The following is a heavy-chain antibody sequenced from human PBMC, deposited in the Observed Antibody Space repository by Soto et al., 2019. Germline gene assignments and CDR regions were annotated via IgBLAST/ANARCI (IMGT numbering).Heavy chain of an antibody. J-gene: IGHJ6*02. CDR1: GFTFSAYY. V-gene: IGHV3-11*05. CDR3: TKDMSPGGADV. D-gene: IGHD3-10*02. Sequence: GGSLRLSCAASGFTFSAYYMTWIRQAPGKGLEWLSCIGGSGSSTGYADSVKGRFTISRDNAKNSLYLQMNSLRAEDTALYYCTKDMSPGGADVWGQGTTVTVSS. CDR2: IGGSGSST.